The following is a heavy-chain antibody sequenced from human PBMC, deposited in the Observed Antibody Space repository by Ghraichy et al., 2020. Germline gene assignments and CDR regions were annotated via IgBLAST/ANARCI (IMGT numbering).Heavy chain of an antibody. Sequence: RGSLRLSCAASGFTFSSYAMIWVRQAPGKGLEWVSVISGSSANIYYADSLEGRFIISRDNSKNTVYLQMNSLRAEDTAVYYCAKGQSRATAITPLDYWGQGTLVTVSS. CDR2: ISGSSANI. J-gene: IGHJ4*02. V-gene: IGHV3-23*01. CDR3: AKGQSRATAITPLDY. CDR1: GFTFSSYA. D-gene: IGHD4-23*01.